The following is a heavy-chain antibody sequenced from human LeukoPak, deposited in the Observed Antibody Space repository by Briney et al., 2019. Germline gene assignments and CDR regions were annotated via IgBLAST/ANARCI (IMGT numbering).Heavy chain of an antibody. J-gene: IGHJ4*02. CDR2: ISYDGSNK. CDR3: ARYSGSYLDY. Sequence: PGGTLRLSCAASGFTFSNAWMSWVRQAPGKGLEWVAVISYDGSNKYYADSVKGRFTISRDNSKSTLYLQMNSLRAEDTAVYYCARYSGSYLDYWGQGTLVTVSS. D-gene: IGHD1-26*01. V-gene: IGHV3-30-3*01. CDR1: GFTFSNAW.